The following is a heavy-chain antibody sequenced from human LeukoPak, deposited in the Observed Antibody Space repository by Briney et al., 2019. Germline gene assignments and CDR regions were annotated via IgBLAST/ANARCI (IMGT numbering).Heavy chain of an antibody. CDR1: GFAFSSYS. J-gene: IGHJ4*02. V-gene: IGHV3-21*01. CDR3: ARCFSYDNSGLCV. Sequence: GGSLRLSCAASGFAFSSYSLNWVRQAPGKGLEWVSSIGTTSSETYYAASLKGRFTISRDNAQKSVYLQMNSLRAEDTAVYYCARCFSYDNSGLCVWGQGTLVTVSS. D-gene: IGHD3-22*01. CDR2: IGTTSSET.